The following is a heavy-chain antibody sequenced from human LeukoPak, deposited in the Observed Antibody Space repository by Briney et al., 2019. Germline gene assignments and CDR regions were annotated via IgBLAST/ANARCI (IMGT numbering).Heavy chain of an antibody. CDR2: ISGSGGST. D-gene: IGHD3-22*01. Sequence: GGSLRLSCAASGFTFSSYAMSWVRQAPGKGLEWVSAISGSGGSTYYADSVKGRFTISRDNSKNTLYLQMNSLRAEDTAVYYCAKFAADPQYSSGYFHYFDYWGQGALVTVSS. J-gene: IGHJ4*02. CDR1: GFTFSSYA. V-gene: IGHV3-23*01. CDR3: AKFAADPQYSSGYFHYFDY.